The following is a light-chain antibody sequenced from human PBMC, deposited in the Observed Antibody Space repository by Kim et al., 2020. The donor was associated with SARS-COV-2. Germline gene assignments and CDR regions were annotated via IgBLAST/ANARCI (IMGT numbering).Light chain of an antibody. CDR2: AAS. Sequence: DIQMTQSSSSLSASVGDRVTITCRTSQNINSHLNWYHQKPGRAPKLLIYAASTLQGGVPSRFSGSGSETDFTLTISSLQPEDFATYFCQQTYITPFTFGPRTKVDIK. CDR1: QNINSH. V-gene: IGKV1-39*01. J-gene: IGKJ3*01. CDR3: QQTYITPFT.